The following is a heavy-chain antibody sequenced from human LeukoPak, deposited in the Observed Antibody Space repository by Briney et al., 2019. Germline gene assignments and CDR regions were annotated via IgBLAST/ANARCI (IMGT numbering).Heavy chain of an antibody. CDR2: IYYSGST. Sequence: SETLSLTCTVSGGSISSYYWSWIRQPPGKGLEWIGYIYYSGSTNYNPSLKSRVTMSVDTSKNQFSLKLSSVTAADTAVYYCARSYYQSPYYYYMDVWGKGTTVTVSS. D-gene: IGHD1-26*01. CDR1: GGSISSYY. CDR3: ARSYYQSPYYYYMDV. V-gene: IGHV4-59*01. J-gene: IGHJ6*03.